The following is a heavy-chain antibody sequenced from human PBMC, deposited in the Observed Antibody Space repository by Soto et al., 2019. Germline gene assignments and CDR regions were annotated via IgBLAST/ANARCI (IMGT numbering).Heavy chain of an antibody. CDR1: GGSISSYY. V-gene: IGHV4-59*08. Sequence: SETLSLTCTVSGGSISSYYWSWIRQPPGKGLEWIGYIYYSGSTNYNPSLKSRVTISVDTSKNQFSLKLSSVTAADTAVYYCARHPPYNWNYSYYYYMDVWGKGTTVTVSS. CDR2: IYYSGST. J-gene: IGHJ6*03. D-gene: IGHD1-20*01. CDR3: ARHPPYNWNYSYYYYMDV.